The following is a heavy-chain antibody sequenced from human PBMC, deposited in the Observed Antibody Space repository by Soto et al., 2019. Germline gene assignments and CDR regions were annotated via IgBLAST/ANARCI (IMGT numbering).Heavy chain of an antibody. V-gene: IGHV4-34*01. CDR3: ARRPRGGYCTNGVCRGAWFDP. J-gene: IGHJ5*02. D-gene: IGHD2-8*01. CDR1: GGSFSGYY. Sequence: SETLSLTCAVYGGSFSGYYWSWIRQPPGKGLEWIGEINHSGSTNYNPSLKSRVTISVDTSKNQFSLKLSSVTAADTAVYYCARRPRGGYCTNGVCRGAWFDPWGQGTLVTVSS. CDR2: INHSGST.